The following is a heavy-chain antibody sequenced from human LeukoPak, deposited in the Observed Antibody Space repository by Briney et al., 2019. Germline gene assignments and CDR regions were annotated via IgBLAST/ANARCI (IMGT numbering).Heavy chain of an antibody. J-gene: IGHJ3*02. Sequence: PSETLSLTCTVSGGSISSYYWSWIRQPPGKGLEWIGYIYTSGSTNYNPSLKSRVTISVDTSKNQFSLRLTSVTASDTAVYYCARTGEYSGSGPLWAFDIWGQGTMVTVSS. V-gene: IGHV4-4*09. D-gene: IGHD3-10*01. CDR3: ARTGEYSGSGPLWAFDI. CDR1: GGSISSYY. CDR2: IYTSGST.